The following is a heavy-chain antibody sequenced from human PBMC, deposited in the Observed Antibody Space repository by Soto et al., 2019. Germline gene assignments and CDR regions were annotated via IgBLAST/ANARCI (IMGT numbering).Heavy chain of an antibody. V-gene: IGHV3-23*01. CDR3: ARESRAAAGTGLDY. CDR2: ISGNGSSK. J-gene: IGHJ4*02. Sequence: GGSLRLSCAASGFTFSSYAMSWVRQAPGKGLEWVSAISGNGSSKYYADSVKGRFTISRDNSKNTLYLQMNSLRAEDTAVYYCARESRAAAGTGLDYWGQGTLVTVSS. D-gene: IGHD6-13*01. CDR1: GFTFSSYA.